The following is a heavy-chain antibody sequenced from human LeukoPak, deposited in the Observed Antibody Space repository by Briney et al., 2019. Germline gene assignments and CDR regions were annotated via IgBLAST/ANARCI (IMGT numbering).Heavy chain of an antibody. V-gene: IGHV4-61*02. CDR3: ASWGHYYDSSGYHNDAFDI. D-gene: IGHD3-22*01. Sequence: SETLSLTCTVSGGSISSGSYYWSWIRQPAGKGLEWIGRIYTSGSTNYNPSLKSRVTISVDTSKNQFSLKLSSVTAADTAVYYCASWGHYYDSSGYHNDAFDIWGQGTMVTVSS. CDR1: GGSISSGSYY. J-gene: IGHJ3*02. CDR2: IYTSGST.